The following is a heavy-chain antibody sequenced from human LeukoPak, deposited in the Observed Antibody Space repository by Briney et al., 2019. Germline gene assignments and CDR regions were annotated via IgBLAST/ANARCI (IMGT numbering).Heavy chain of an antibody. J-gene: IGHJ3*02. Sequence: ASVKVSCKASGYTFTSYGISWVRQAPGQGLEWMGWISAYNGNTNYAQKLQGRVTMTTDTSTSTAYMELRSLRSDDTAVYYCARDGDSEWTGVSAFDIWGQGTMVTVSS. CDR2: ISAYNGNT. V-gene: IGHV1-18*01. CDR1: GYTFTSYG. CDR3: ARDGDSEWTGVSAFDI. D-gene: IGHD7-27*01.